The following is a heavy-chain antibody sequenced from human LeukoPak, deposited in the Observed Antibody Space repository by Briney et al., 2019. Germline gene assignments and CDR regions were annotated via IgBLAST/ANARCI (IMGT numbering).Heavy chain of an antibody. CDR3: ARGAIFEEYYFDY. V-gene: IGHV1-69*05. D-gene: IGHD3-3*01. CDR2: IIPIFGTA. J-gene: IGHJ4*02. CDR1: GGTSSSYA. Sequence: GSSVKVSCKASGGTSSSYAISWVRQAPGQGLEWMGRIIPIFGTANYAQKFQGRVTITTDESTSTAYMELSSLRSEDTAVYYCARGAIFEEYYFDYWGQGTLVTVSS.